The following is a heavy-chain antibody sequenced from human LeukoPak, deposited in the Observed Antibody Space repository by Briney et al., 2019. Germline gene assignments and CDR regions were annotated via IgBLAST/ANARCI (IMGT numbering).Heavy chain of an antibody. CDR3: ARAPINCGGDCP. CDR2: IRYDGSNK. J-gene: IGHJ5*02. CDR1: GFTLSNHW. V-gene: IGHV3-30*02. Sequence: RPGGSLRLSCAASGFTLSNHWMIWVRQAPGKGLEWVAFIRYDGSNKYYADSVKGRFTISRDNSKNTLYLQMNSLRAEDTAVYYCARAPINCGGDCPWGQGTLVTVSS. D-gene: IGHD2-21*01.